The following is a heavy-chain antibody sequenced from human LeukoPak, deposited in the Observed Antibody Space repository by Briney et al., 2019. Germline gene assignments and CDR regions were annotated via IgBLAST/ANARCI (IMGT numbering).Heavy chain of an antibody. CDR2: INPSGGGT. CDR3: ARVLRGAIGNYFDY. CDR1: GYTFTSYY. D-gene: IGHD3-10*01. Sequence: ASVKVSCKASGYTFTSYYMHWVRQAPGQGLEWMGLINPSGGGTSYAQKFQSRVTMTRDMSTTTVYMELSSLRSEDTAIYFCARVLRGAIGNYFDYWGQGALVTVSS. V-gene: IGHV1-46*01. J-gene: IGHJ4*02.